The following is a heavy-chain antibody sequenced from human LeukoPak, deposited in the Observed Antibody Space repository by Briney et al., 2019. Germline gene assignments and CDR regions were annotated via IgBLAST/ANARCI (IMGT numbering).Heavy chain of an antibody. J-gene: IGHJ6*03. CDR2: IYYSGST. Sequence: SETLSLTCTVSGGSISSGGYYWSWIRQHPGKGLEWIGYIYYSGSTYYNPSLKSRVTISVDTSKNQFSLKLSSVTAADTAVYYCARGPSPVINYYYYVDVWGKGTTVTVSS. CDR3: ARGPSPVINYYYYVDV. D-gene: IGHD2-21*01. V-gene: IGHV4-31*03. CDR1: GGSISSGGYY.